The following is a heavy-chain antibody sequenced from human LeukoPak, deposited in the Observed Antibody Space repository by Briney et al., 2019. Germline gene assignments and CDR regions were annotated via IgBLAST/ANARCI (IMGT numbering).Heavy chain of an antibody. CDR2: ISAYNGNT. CDR3: ARDQYYDSSGYFYDAFGI. J-gene: IGHJ3*02. V-gene: IGHV1-18*01. Sequence: GASVKVSCKASGYTFTSYGISWVRQAPGQGLEWMGWISAYNGNTNYAQKLQGRVTMTTGTSTSTAYMELRSLRSDDTAVYYCARDQYYDSSGYFYDAFGIWGQGTMVTVSS. CDR1: GYTFTSYG. D-gene: IGHD3-22*01.